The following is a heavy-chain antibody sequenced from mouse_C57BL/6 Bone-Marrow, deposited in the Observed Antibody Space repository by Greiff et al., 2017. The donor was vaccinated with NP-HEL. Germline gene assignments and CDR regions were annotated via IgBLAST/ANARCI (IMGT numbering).Heavy chain of an antibody. CDR2: IDPSDSYT. D-gene: IGHD1-1*01. CDR3: AREGTTVVDYYAMDY. CDR1: GYTFTSYW. J-gene: IGHJ4*01. Sequence: VQLQQPGAELVMPGASVKLSCKASGYTFTSYWMHWVKQRPGQGLEWIGEIDPSDSYTNYNQKFKGKSTLTVDKSSSTAYMQLSSLTSEDSAVYYCAREGTTVVDYYAMDYWGQGTSVTVSS. V-gene: IGHV1-69*01.